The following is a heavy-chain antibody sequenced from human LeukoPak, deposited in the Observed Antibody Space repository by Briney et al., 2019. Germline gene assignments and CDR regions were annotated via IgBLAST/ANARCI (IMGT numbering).Heavy chain of an antibody. CDR3: AKERSSGWYHFDY. J-gene: IGHJ4*02. CDR2: NTYDGRNK. V-gene: IGHV3-30*18. D-gene: IGHD6-19*01. CDR1: GFTFSSYG. Sequence: GGSLRLSCAASGFTFSSYGMHWVRQAPGKGLEWVAVNTYDGRNKYYADSVKGRFTISRGNSKNTLYLQMNSLRAEDTAVYYCAKERSSGWYHFDYWGQGTLVAVSS.